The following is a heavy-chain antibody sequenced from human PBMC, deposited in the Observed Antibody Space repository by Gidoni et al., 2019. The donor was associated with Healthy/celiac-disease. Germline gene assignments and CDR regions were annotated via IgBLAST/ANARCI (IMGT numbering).Heavy chain of an antibody. CDR3: ARHQDIVVVTAFDY. CDR1: SGSISSSRYY. Sequence: QLQLQESGSGLVRPSETLSLPCTVSSGSISSSRYYWGGTRQPPGKGLEWIGSSYYSGSTYYNPSLKSRVTVSVDTSKNQFSLKLSSVTAADTAVYYCARHQDIVVVTAFDYWGQGTLVTVSS. CDR2: SYYSGST. D-gene: IGHD2-21*02. J-gene: IGHJ4*02. V-gene: IGHV4-39*01.